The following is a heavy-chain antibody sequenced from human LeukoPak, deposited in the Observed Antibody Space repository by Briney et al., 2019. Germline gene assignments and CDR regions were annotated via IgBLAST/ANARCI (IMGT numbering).Heavy chain of an antibody. D-gene: IGHD3-22*01. CDR1: GFTFSSYA. Sequence: GRSLRLSCAASGFTFSSYATHWVRQAPGKGLEWVAVISYDRSNKYYADSVKGRFTISRDNSKNTLYLQMNSLRAEDTAVYYCAREACPYRLCYYDSSGYSLNYYFDYWGQGTLVTVSS. V-gene: IGHV3-30-3*01. CDR2: ISYDRSNK. CDR3: AREACPYRLCYYDSSGYSLNYYFDY. J-gene: IGHJ4*02.